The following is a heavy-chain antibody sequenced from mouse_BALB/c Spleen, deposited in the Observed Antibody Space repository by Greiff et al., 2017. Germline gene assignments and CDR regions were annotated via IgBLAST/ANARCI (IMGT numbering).Heavy chain of an antibody. J-gene: IGHJ1*01. CDR3: ARHGNYGNYGYFDV. CDR2: ISSGGSYT. V-gene: IGHV5-6*01. D-gene: IGHD2-1*01. Sequence: EVQRVESGGDLVKPGGSLKLSCAASGFTFSSYGMSWVRQTPDKRLEWVATISSGGSYTYYPDSVKGRFTISRDNAKNTLYLQMSSLKSEDTAMYYCARHGNYGNYGYFDVWGAGTTVTVSS. CDR1: GFTFSSYG.